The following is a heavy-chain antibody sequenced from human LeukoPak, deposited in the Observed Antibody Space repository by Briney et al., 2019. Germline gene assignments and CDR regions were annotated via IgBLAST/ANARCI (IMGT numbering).Heavy chain of an antibody. J-gene: IGHJ6*03. CDR2: IIPIFGTA. CDR1: GGTFSSYA. V-gene: IGHV1-69*13. CDR3: ARVSSSSHGTLDYYYYYMDV. Sequence: SVKVSCKASGGTFSSYAISWVRQAPGQGLEWMGGIIPIFGTANYAQKFQGRVTITADESTSAAYMELSSLRSEDTAVYYCARVSSSSHGTLDYYYYYMDVWGKGTTVTVSS. D-gene: IGHD6-6*01.